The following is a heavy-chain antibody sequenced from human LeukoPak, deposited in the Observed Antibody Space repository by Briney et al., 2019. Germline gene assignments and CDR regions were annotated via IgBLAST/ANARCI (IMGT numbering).Heavy chain of an antibody. CDR1: GFTFSSYG. V-gene: IGHV3-23*01. CDR2: ISGSGGST. CDR3: AKMFLYCSGGSCYSYFDY. Sequence: PGGTLRLSCAASGFTFSSYGMSWVRQAPGKGLEWVSAISGSGGSTYYADSVKGRFTISRDNSKNTLYLQMNSLRAEDTAVYYCAKMFLYCSGGSCYSYFDYWGQGTLVTVSS. J-gene: IGHJ4*02. D-gene: IGHD2-15*01.